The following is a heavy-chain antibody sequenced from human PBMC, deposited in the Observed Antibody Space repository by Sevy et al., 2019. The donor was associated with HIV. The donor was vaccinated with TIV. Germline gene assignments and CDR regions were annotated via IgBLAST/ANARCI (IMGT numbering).Heavy chain of an antibody. V-gene: IGHV3-23*01. CDR3: AKDIRVALVVPSPGYGMDV. J-gene: IGHJ6*02. CDR1: GFNFINYG. CDR2: ISGSGDTI. Sequence: GGSLRLSCAASGFNFINYGMSWVRQAPGKGLEWVSVISGSGDTINYADSVKGRFVISRDNSKNTMYLQLNSLRAEDTAVYYCAKDIRVALVVPSPGYGMDVWGHGTSVTVSS. D-gene: IGHD2-15*01.